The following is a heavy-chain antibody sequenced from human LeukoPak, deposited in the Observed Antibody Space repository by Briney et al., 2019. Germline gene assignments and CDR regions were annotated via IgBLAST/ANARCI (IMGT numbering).Heavy chain of an antibody. CDR1: DGSISNYY. CDR3: ASISAVPTSRSGFDP. Sequence: SETLSLTCSVFDGSISNYYWSWIRQPPGKGLEWIGYAYYSGSTTYNPSLESRVTISVDTSKNQFSLQLTAVTAADTAVYYCASISAVPTSRSGFDPWGQGTLVTVSS. V-gene: IGHV4-59*08. D-gene: IGHD6-19*01. J-gene: IGHJ5*02. CDR2: AYYSGST.